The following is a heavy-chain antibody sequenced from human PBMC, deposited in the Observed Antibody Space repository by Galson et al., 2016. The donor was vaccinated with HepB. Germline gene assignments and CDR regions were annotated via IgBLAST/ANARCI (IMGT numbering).Heavy chain of an antibody. D-gene: IGHD3-10*01. V-gene: IGHV6-1*01. Sequence: CAISGDSVSSTSAGWSWVRQSPSRGLEWLGRTFYRSKWYYDYAISVRSRITINPDTSKNQFSLQLISVTPEDTAVYYCARGGLVRGAHGGSSDSWGQGTLVTVSS. CDR1: GDSVSSTSAG. CDR3: ARGGLVRGAHGGSSDS. J-gene: IGHJ5*01. CDR2: TFYRSKWYY.